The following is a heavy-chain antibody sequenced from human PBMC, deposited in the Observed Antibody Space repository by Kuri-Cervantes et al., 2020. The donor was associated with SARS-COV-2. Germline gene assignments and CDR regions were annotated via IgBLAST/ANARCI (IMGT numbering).Heavy chain of an antibody. Sequence: GESLKISCAASGFTFSNSDMNWVRQAPGKGLEWVSGVSWNGSRTHYADSVKGRFIISRDNSRNFLYQQMNSLRPEDMAVYHCVRHKAAAGIVAPDWGQGTLVTVSS. CDR2: VSWNGSRT. D-gene: IGHD6-13*01. V-gene: IGHV3-19*01. CDR3: VRHKAAAGIVAPD. CDR1: GFTFSNSD. J-gene: IGHJ4*02.